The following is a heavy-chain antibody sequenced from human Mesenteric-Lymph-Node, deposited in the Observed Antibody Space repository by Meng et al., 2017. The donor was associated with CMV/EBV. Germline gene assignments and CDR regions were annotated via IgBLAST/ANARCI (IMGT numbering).Heavy chain of an antibody. Sequence: GESLKISCAASGFTFSNYGMNWVRQAPGKGLEWISYISSSSTIYYADSAKGRFTISRDNAKNSLYLQMNSLRAEDTAVYYCAREREDGMDVWGQGTTVTVSS. CDR1: GFTFSNYG. J-gene: IGHJ6*02. V-gene: IGHV3-48*04. CDR2: ISSSSTI. CDR3: AREREDGMDV.